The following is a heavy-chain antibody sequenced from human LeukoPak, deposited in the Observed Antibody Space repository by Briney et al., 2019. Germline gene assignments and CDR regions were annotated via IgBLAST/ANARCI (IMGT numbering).Heavy chain of an antibody. CDR1: GGSISSSSYY. CDR3: ARHPGYSAYDHGEYYFDY. Sequence: SETLSLTCTVSGGSISSSSYYWDWIRQPPGKGLEWIGSVYYSGSTYYSPSLKSRVTISVDTSKNQFSLRLSSVTAADTAVFYYARHPGYSAYDHGEYYFDYWGQGTLVTVSS. V-gene: IGHV4-39*01. J-gene: IGHJ4*02. CDR2: VYYSGST. D-gene: IGHD5-12*01.